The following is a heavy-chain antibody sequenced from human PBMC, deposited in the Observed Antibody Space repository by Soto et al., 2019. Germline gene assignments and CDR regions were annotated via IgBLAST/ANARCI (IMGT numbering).Heavy chain of an antibody. V-gene: IGHV1-69*13. CDR1: GGTFSSYA. Sequence: ASVKVSCKASGGTFSSYAISWVRQAPGQGLEWMGGIIPIFGTANYAQKFQGRVTITADESTSTAYMELSSLRSEDTAVYYCARDGAYGSGSYYRNYGMDVWGQGTRVTVSS. D-gene: IGHD3-10*01. CDR2: IIPIFGTA. CDR3: ARDGAYGSGSYYRNYGMDV. J-gene: IGHJ6*02.